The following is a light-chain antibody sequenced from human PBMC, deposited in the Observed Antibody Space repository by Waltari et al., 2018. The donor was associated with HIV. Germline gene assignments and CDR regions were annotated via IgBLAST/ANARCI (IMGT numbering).Light chain of an antibody. CDR1: QSVTSN. Sequence: VMTQSPATLSVSPEERATLSCRASQSVTSNLAWYQLKPGQAPRLLMYGASTRATGIPARFSGSGSGTEFTLTISSLQSEDFAVYVCQQYDNWLSFGGGTKVEIK. J-gene: IGKJ4*01. CDR2: GAS. V-gene: IGKV3-15*01. CDR3: QQYDNWLS.